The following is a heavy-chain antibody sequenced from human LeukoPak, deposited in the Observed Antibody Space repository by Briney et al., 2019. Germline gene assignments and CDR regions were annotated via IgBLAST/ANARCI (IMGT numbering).Heavy chain of an antibody. V-gene: IGHV4-38-2*02. Sequence: SETLSLTCTVSGYSINSGYYWGWIRQPPGKGLEWIGSIYHSGSPYYNPSLKSRVTISLDTSHNQFSLRLSSVTAADTAVYYCARVMTVTRPDDAFDIWGQGTMVTVSS. CDR3: ARVMTVTRPDDAFDI. CDR2: IYHSGSP. CDR1: GYSINSGYY. D-gene: IGHD4-17*01. J-gene: IGHJ3*02.